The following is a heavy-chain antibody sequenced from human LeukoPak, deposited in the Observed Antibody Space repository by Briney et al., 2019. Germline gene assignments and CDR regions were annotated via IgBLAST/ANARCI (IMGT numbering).Heavy chain of an antibody. V-gene: IGHV1-69*05. Sequence: ASVKVSCKASGGTFSRYAISWVRQAPGQGLEWMGGIIPIFGTANYAQKFQGRVTITTDESTSTAYMELSSLRSEDTAVYYCAKGPGGYYYYYYMDVWGKGTTVTVSS. CDR1: GGTFSRYA. CDR3: AKGPGGYYYYYYMDV. J-gene: IGHJ6*03. D-gene: IGHD3-10*01. CDR2: IIPIFGTA.